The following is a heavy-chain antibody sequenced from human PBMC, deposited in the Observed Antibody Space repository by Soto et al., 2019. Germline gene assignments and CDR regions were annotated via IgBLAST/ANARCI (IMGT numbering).Heavy chain of an antibody. D-gene: IGHD2-8*01. CDR1: GGTFSSCA. J-gene: IGHJ4*02. CDR3: SRDSRYCTNGVCYMPHYFDY. V-gene: IGHV1-69*13. CDR2: IIPIFGTA. Sequence: GASVKVSCKASGGTFSSCAISWVRQAPGQGLEWMGGIIPIFGTANYAQKFQGRVTITADESTSTAYMELSSLRSEDTAVYYCSRDSRYCTNGVCYMPHYFDYWGQGTLVTVSS.